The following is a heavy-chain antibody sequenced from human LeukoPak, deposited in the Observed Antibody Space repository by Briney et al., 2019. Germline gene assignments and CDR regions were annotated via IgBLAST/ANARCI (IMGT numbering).Heavy chain of an antibody. CDR1: GYTFTGYY. CDR2: INPNSGGT. D-gene: IGHD3-22*01. Sequence: GASVKVSCKASGYTFTGYYMHWVRQAPGQGVEWMGRINPNSGGTNYAQKFQGRVTMTRDTSISTAYMELSRLRSDDTAVYYCARGGGDYYDSSGYYGYWGQGTLVTVSS. CDR3: ARGGGDYYDSSGYYGY. V-gene: IGHV1-2*06. J-gene: IGHJ4*02.